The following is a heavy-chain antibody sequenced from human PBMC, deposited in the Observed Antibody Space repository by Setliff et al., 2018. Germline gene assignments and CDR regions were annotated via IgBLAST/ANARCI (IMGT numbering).Heavy chain of an antibody. J-gene: IGHJ4*02. V-gene: IGHV3-72*01. CDR1: GFTFSDHY. CDR3: TRRGVHSSGYYPIDS. Sequence: GSLRLSCAASGFTFSDHYLDWVRQTPGRGLEWVARTRDRAHSYSTEYAASAKGRFFISRDNSKNLLFLQMDSLRTEDTAVYYCTRRGVHSSGYYPIDSWGQGTLVTVSS. D-gene: IGHD3-22*01. CDR2: TRDRAHSYST.